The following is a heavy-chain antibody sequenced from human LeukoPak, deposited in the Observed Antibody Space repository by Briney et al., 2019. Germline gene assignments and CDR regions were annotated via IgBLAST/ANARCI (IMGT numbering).Heavy chain of an antibody. J-gene: IGHJ1*01. Sequence: PSETLSLTCTVSGASISSYFWNWIRQPPGKGLEWIGYIHYSGSTNYNPSLKSRVTISLDTSKNQFSLKLSSVTAADTAVYYCASFRSIVGATTPYFQHWGQGTLVTVSS. CDR3: ASFRSIVGATTPYFQH. D-gene: IGHD1-26*01. CDR1: GASISSYF. CDR2: IHYSGST. V-gene: IGHV4-59*08.